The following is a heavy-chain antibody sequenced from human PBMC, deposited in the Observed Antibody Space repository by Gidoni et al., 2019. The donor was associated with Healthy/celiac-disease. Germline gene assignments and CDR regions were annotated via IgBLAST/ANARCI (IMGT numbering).Heavy chain of an antibody. CDR2: ISSISSYI. J-gene: IGHJ4*02. D-gene: IGHD4-4*01. CDR1: GFTFSSYS. Sequence: EVPLVESVGGLVKPGGSLRLFCEASGFTFSSYSMNLVRQAPGKGLAWVSSISSISSYIYYADSVKGRFTISRDNAKNSLYLQMNSLRAEDTAVYYCARDFFYSNLYDYWGQGTLVTVSS. V-gene: IGHV3-21*01. CDR3: ARDFFYSNLYDY.